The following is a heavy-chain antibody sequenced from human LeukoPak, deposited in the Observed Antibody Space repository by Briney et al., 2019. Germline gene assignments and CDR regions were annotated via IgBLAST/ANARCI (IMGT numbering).Heavy chain of an antibody. V-gene: IGHV4-59*01. CDR3: ASPGIAATSGAFDI. D-gene: IGHD6-13*01. CDR2: IYYSGST. Sequence: SETLSLTCTVSGGSIRSYYWSWIRQPPGKGLEWIGYIYYSGSTNYNPSLKSRVTISVDTSKNQFSLKLSSVTAADTAVYYCASPGIAATSGAFDIWGQGTMVTVSS. J-gene: IGHJ3*02. CDR1: GGSIRSYY.